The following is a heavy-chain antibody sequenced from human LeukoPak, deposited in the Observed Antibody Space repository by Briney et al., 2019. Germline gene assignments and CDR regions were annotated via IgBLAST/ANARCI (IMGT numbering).Heavy chain of an antibody. J-gene: IGHJ4*02. CDR1: GFTLSNYG. CDR3: AKRGVVIRVILVGFHKEAYYFDS. CDR2: ISDGGGRT. D-gene: IGHD3-22*01. V-gene: IGHV3-23*01. Sequence: GGSLRLSCAVSGFTLSNYGMSWVRQAPGKGLEWVAGISDGGGRTNYADSVKGRFTISRDNPKNTLYLQMNSLRAEDTAVYFCAKRGVVIRVILVGFHKEAYYFDSWGQGALVTVSS.